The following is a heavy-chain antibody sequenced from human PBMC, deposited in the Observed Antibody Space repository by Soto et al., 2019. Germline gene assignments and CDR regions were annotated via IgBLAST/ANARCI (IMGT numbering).Heavy chain of an antibody. J-gene: IGHJ6*02. CDR2: ISGGGSYI. Sequence: GGSLSLSCAASGFTFSSYSMSWVRQVPGKGLEWVSGISGGGSYIFYADSVQGRFSISRDNAKNSLFLEMNSLRVEDTAVYYCARDSDCHSTSCFFPPHVWGQGTTVTV. V-gene: IGHV3-21*06. CDR1: GFTFSSYS. CDR3: ARDSDCHSTSCFFPPHV. D-gene: IGHD2-2*01.